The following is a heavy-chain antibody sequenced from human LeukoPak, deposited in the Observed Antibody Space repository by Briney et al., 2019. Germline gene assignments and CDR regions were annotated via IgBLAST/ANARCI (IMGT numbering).Heavy chain of an antibody. CDR2: ISWNSGSI. V-gene: IGHV3-9*01. D-gene: IGHD3-22*01. Sequence: PGRSLRLSCAASGFTFDDYAMHWVRQAPGKGLEWVSGISWNSGSIGYADSVKGRFTISRDNAKNSLYLQMNSLRAEDTALYYCAKGTYYYDSSGLYWGQGTLVTVSS. CDR1: GFTFDDYA. J-gene: IGHJ4*02. CDR3: AKGTYYYDSSGLY.